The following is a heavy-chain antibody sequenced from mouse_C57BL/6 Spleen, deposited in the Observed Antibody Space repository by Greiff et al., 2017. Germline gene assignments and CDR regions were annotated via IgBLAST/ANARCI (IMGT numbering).Heavy chain of an antibody. D-gene: IGHD1-1*01. V-gene: IGHV1-15*01. J-gene: IGHJ4*01. Sequence: QVQLQQSGAELVRPGASVTLSCKASGYTFTDYEMHWVKQTPVHGLEWIGAIGPETGGTAYNQKFKGKAILTADTSSSTAYMELRSLTSEDSAVYYCTRRDYYGLTYYAMDYWGQGASVTVSS. CDR1: GYTFTDYE. CDR2: IGPETGGT. CDR3: TRRDYYGLTYYAMDY.